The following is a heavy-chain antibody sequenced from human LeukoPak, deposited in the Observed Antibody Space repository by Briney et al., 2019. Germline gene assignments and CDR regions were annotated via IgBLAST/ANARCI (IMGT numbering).Heavy chain of an antibody. CDR1: GFTFDDYA. D-gene: IGHD5-24*01. J-gene: IGHJ4*02. CDR3: MAIDY. V-gene: IGHV3-9*01. CDR2: ISWNSGSI. Sequence: PGGSLRLPCAASGFTFDDYAMHWVRQAPGKGLEWVSGISWNSGSIGYANSVKGRFTISRDNAKNSLYLQMNSLRAEDTALYYCMAIDYWGQGTLVTVSS.